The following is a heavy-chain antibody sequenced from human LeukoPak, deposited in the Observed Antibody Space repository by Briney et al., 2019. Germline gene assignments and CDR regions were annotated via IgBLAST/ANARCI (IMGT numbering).Heavy chain of an antibody. V-gene: IGHV4-59*01. CDR3: ARGAGGAYYDFWSGLNWFDP. CDR2: IYYSGST. Sequence: SETLSLTCTVSGGSISSYYWSWIRQPPGKGLEWIGYIYYSGSTNYNPSLKSRVTISVDTSKNQFSLKLSSVTAADTAVYYCARGAGGAYYDFWSGLNWFDPWGQGTLVTVSS. J-gene: IGHJ5*02. D-gene: IGHD3-3*01. CDR1: GGSISSYY.